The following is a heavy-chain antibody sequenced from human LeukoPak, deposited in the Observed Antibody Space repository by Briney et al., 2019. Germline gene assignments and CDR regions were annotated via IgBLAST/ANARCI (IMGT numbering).Heavy chain of an antibody. J-gene: IGHJ4*02. Sequence: SVKVSCKASGGTFSSYAISWVRQAPGRGLEWMGGIIPIFGTANYAQKFQGRVTITADESTSTAYMELSSLRSEDTAVYYCASSGYSSSWYYFDYWGQGTLVTVSS. CDR3: ASSGYSSSWYYFDY. CDR1: GGTFSSYA. D-gene: IGHD6-13*01. V-gene: IGHV1-69*01. CDR2: IIPIFGTA.